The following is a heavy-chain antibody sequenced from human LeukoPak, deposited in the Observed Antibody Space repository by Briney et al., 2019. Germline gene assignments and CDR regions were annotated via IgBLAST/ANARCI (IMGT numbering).Heavy chain of an antibody. D-gene: IGHD6-13*01. CDR3: AKGETGTDY. J-gene: IGHJ4*02. CDR1: GFIFSNYA. V-gene: IGHV3-23*01. Sequence: GSLRLSCAASGFIFSNYAMSWVRQAPGKGLEWVSSISYSAGSTYYADSVKGRFTISRDNSKDTLYLQMNSLRAEDTAVYFCAKGETGTDYWGQGSLVTVSS. CDR2: ISYSAGST.